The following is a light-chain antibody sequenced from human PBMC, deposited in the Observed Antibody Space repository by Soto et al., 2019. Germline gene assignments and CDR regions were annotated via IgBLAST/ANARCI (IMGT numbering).Light chain of an antibody. CDR1: QSLSGNY. CDR2: GVS. Sequence: EIVLTQSPGTLSLSPGERATLSCRASQSLSGNYLAWYQQKPGQAPRLLIFGVSSRATGIPDRFSGSGSGTDFTLTIIRLEPEDFAVYYCHHYGSSPYTFGLGTKLEIK. J-gene: IGKJ2*01. V-gene: IGKV3-20*01. CDR3: HHYGSSPYT.